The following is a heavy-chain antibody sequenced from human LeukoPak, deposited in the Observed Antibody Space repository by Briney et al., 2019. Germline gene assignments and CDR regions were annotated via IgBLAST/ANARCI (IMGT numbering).Heavy chain of an antibody. V-gene: IGHV3-33*01. CDR3: ARDQPTWNGGYYYYYGMDV. Sequence: PGRSLRLSCAASGFTFSSYGMHWVRQAPGKGLEWVAVIWYDGSNKYYADSVKGRFTISRDNSKNTLYLQMNSLRAEDTAVYYCARDQPTWNGGYYYYYGMDVWGQGTTVTVSS. D-gene: IGHD1-1*01. CDR1: GFTFSSYG. J-gene: IGHJ6*02. CDR2: IWYDGSNK.